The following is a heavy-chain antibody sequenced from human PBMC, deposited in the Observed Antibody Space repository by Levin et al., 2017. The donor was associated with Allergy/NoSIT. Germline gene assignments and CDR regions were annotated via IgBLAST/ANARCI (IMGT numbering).Heavy chain of an antibody. CDR1: GGSISNNY. CDR3: ARHLQGSCSGGSCYAYWYFDL. CDR2: TPYSGST. D-gene: IGHD2-15*01. V-gene: IGHV4-59*08. J-gene: IGHJ2*01. Sequence: SETLSLTCTVSGGSISNNYWSWIRQPPGKGLEWIGYTPYSGSTNYNPSLKSRVTISLDTSKNQFSLKLTSVTAVDTAVYCCARHLQGSCSGGSCYAYWYFDLWGRGTLVTVSS.